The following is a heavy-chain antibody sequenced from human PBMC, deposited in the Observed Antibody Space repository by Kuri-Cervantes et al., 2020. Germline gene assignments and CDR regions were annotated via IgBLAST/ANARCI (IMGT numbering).Heavy chain of an antibody. D-gene: IGHD3-10*01. CDR2: ISAYNGNT. V-gene: IGHV1-18*03. J-gene: IGHJ4*02. CDR1: GYTFTSYG. CDR3: ARALWFGTLDY. Sequence: GESLKISCKASGYTFTSYGISWVRQAPGQGLEWMGWISAYNGNTNYAQKLQGRVTMTTDTSTSTAYMELSSLRSEDMAVYYCARALWFGTLDYWGQGTLVTVSS.